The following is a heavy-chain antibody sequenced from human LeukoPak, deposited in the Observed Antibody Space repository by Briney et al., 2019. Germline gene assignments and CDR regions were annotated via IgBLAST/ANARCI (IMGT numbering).Heavy chain of an antibody. CDR3: ARLWRSSGWYFLDY. Sequence: SETLSLTCTVSGGSISSYYWSWIRQPPGKGLGWIGYIYYSGSTNYHPPPKSRVTISVDPSKTQFSLKLSSVTAADTAVYYCARLWRSSGWYFLDYWGQGTLVTVSS. CDR1: GGSISSYY. D-gene: IGHD6-19*01. J-gene: IGHJ4*02. CDR2: IYYSGST. V-gene: IGHV4-59*08.